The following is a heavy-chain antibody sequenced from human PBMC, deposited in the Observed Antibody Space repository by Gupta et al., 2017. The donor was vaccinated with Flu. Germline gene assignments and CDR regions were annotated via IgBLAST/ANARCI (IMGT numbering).Heavy chain of an antibody. D-gene: IGHD5-12*01. CDR1: GFTFDHTP. CDR3: AKRSHYTVATEN. Sequence: EVQLLESGGGLVQPGGSLRLSCVASGFTFDHTPMSWVRQAPGKGLEWVSAISIAGSTYYADSVRRRFTISRDNSRNSLHLQMNSLRVEDTAIYYCAKRSHYTVATENWGQGTLVTVSS. J-gene: IGHJ4*02. V-gene: IGHV3-23*01. CDR2: ISIAGST.